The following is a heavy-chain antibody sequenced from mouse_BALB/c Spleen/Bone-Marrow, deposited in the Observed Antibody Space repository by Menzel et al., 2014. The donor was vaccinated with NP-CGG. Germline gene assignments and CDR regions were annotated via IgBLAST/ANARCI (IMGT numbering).Heavy chain of an antibody. CDR2: ISSGSSTI. CDR3: ASLTYYAMDY. Sequence: EVMLVESGGGLVQPGGSRKLSCAASGFTFSSFGMHWVRQAPEKGLEWVAYISSGSSTIYYADTVKGRFTISRDNPKNTLFLQMTSLRSKDTAVYYCASLTYYAMDYWGQGTSVTVSS. V-gene: IGHV5-17*02. J-gene: IGHJ4*01. CDR1: GFTFSSFG.